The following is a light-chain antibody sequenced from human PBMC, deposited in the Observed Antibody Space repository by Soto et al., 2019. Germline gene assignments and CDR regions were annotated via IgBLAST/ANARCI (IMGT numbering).Light chain of an antibody. J-gene: IGKJ1*01. CDR3: QHYNSYSEA. Sequence: DIVMTQSPLSLPVTPGEPASISCRSSQRLLHSNGYNYLDWYLQKPGQSPQLLIYLGSNRASGVPDRFSGSGSGTDFTLTISSLQPDDFATYYCQHYNSYSEAFGQGTKVDIK. CDR1: QRLLHSNGYNY. V-gene: IGKV2-28*01. CDR2: LGS.